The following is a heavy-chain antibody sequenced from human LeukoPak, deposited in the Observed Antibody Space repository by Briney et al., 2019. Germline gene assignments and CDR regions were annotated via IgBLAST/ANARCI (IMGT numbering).Heavy chain of an antibody. CDR2: INVDGGTT. Sequence: GGSLRLSCAASGFIFSSYWMHWVRQAPGKGLVWVSRINVDGGTTSYADSVKGRFTISRDNARNTVFLQTGSLRAEDTAVYYCARVASGSWNWFDPWGQGTLVTVSS. CDR1: GFIFSSYW. V-gene: IGHV3-74*01. D-gene: IGHD1-26*01. J-gene: IGHJ5*02. CDR3: ARVASGSWNWFDP.